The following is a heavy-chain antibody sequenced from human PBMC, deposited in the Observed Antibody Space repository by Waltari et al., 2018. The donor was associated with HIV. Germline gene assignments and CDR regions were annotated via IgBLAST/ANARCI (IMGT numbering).Heavy chain of an antibody. D-gene: IGHD3-16*01. CDR3: ANPTVRLGVVDY. J-gene: IGHJ4*02. V-gene: IGHV3-23*01. CDR2: ISGSGGST. Sequence: GKGLEWVSAISGSGGSTYYADSVKGRFTISRDNSKNTLYLQMNSLRAEDTAVYYCANPTVRLGVVDYWGQGTLVTVSS.